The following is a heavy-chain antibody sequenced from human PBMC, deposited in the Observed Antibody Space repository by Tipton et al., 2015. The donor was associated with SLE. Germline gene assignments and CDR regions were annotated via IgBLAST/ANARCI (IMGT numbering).Heavy chain of an antibody. CDR2: VYYSGST. V-gene: IGHV4-39*01. Sequence: TLSLTCIVSGVSIGSSYYYWAWIRQPPGKGLEWIGTVYYSGSTYYNPSLKSRVTISVGTSTNQLSLRLTSVTAADTAVYYCATFFGHSSASPDALDIWGQGTMVTVSS. CDR1: GVSIGSSYYY. D-gene: IGHD6-6*01. J-gene: IGHJ3*02. CDR3: ATFFGHSSASPDALDI.